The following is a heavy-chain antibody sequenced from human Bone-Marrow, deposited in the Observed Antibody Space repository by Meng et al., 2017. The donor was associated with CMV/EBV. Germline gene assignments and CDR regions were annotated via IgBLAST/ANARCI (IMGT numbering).Heavy chain of an antibody. Sequence: ASVKVSCKASGYTFHSYYIHLVRQAPGQGLEWMGIINPSGGTTSYAQKFEGRITMTRDTSTSTMYMELNGLRSEDTAVYYCARDRESGITIFGVAPWYWGQGTLVTVSS. V-gene: IGHV1-46*02. J-gene: IGHJ4*02. CDR1: GYTFHSYY. D-gene: IGHD3-3*01. CDR2: INPSGGTT. CDR3: ARDRESGITIFGVAPWY.